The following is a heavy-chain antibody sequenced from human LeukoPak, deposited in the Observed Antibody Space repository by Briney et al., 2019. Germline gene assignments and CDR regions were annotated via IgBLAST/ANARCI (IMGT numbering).Heavy chain of an antibody. D-gene: IGHD3-22*01. CDR3: ARALLRYEGNNWFFP. CDR1: GYTFTSYY. CDR2: INPNSGGT. J-gene: IGHJ5*02. Sequence: ASVTVPYKASGYTFTSYYMLWVRLAPGQGLEWMGWINPNSGGTNYAQKFQGRVTMIRDTSISTAYMELSRLRSDDTAVYYCARALLRYEGNNWFFPGGGGPLVTVSS. V-gene: IGHV1-2*02.